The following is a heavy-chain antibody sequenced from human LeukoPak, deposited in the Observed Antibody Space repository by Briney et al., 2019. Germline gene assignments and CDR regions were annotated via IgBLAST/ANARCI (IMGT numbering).Heavy chain of an antibody. V-gene: IGHV4-31*11. Sequence: PSETLSLTCAVSGGSISSGGYYWGWIRQHPGKGLEWIGNIYHSGSANYNPSLKSRVAISVDTSKNQFSLKLSSVTAADTAVYYCAREARYYYDSSGYYRDAFDVWGQGTMVTVSS. CDR1: GGSISSGGYY. CDR3: AREARYYYDSSGYYRDAFDV. D-gene: IGHD3-22*01. CDR2: IYHSGSA. J-gene: IGHJ3*01.